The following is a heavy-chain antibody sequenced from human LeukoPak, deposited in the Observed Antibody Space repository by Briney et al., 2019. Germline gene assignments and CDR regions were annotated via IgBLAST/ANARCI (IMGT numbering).Heavy chain of an antibody. CDR1: GFTFSNAW. J-gene: IGHJ3*02. D-gene: IGHD2-15*01. V-gene: IGHV3-15*01. Sequence: GGSLRLSCAASGFTFSNAWMSWVPQAPGQGLEWVSHIKSKTDGGTTDYAAHVIGRFTISRDDSKNTLYLQMNSLKTEDTAVYYCTTRIVVVVAATRVDAFDIWGQGTMVTVSS. CDR2: IKSKTDGGTT. CDR3: TTRIVVVVAATRVDAFDI.